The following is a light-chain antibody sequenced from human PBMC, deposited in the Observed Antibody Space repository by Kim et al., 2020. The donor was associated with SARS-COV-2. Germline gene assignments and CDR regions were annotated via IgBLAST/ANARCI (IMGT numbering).Light chain of an antibody. CDR1: QDIVNY. Sequence: IQMTQSPTSLSASVGDRVTITCQASQDIVNYLNWYQLKPGKAPKLLIYDASDLETGVPSRFSGSGSGTDFTLTISSLQTEDIATYCCQQYDDFPLTFGGGTKVDIK. J-gene: IGKJ4*01. CDR2: DAS. V-gene: IGKV1-33*01. CDR3: QQYDDFPLT.